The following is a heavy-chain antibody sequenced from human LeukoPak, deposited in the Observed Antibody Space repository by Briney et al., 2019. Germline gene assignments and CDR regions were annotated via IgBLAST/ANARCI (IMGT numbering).Heavy chain of an antibody. CDR3: ATRGLLGDY. CDR2: ISEDGSKT. D-gene: IGHD4-17*01. V-gene: IGHV3-30*03. Sequence: QAGGSQRLSCEAARLPISSYEMHWVRQAPGKGLEWVAAISEDGSKTNYADSVKGRFTISRDNSKNTLFLEMNSLRREDTATYYCATRGLLGDYWGQGTLVSVSS. J-gene: IGHJ4*02. CDR1: RLPISSYE.